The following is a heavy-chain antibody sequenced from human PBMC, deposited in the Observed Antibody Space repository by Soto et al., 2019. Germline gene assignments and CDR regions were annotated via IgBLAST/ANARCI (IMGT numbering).Heavy chain of an antibody. CDR3: AREPVAGIWFDP. J-gene: IGHJ5*02. V-gene: IGHV1-69*04. CDR1: GGTFSSY. CDR2: IIPILGIA. Sequence: SVKVSCKASGGTFSSYISWVRQAPGQGLEWMGRIIPILGIANYAQKFQGRVTITADKSTSTAYMELSSLRSKDTAVYYCAREPVAGIWFDPWGQGTLVTVSS. D-gene: IGHD6-19*01.